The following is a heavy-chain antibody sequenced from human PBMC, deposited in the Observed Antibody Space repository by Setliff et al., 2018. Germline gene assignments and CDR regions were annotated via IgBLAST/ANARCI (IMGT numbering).Heavy chain of an antibody. CDR2: ISSYNDIT. D-gene: IGHD2-15*01. CDR3: AISTLSICSGGSCPNVFDV. Sequence: ASVKVSFKASGYILKRYGMCWVRQAPGQGLEWMGWISSYNDITKYAQRFQCRVTLTTDMSTSAAYMELRSLGSDDTAVYYCAISTLSICSGGSCPNVFDVWGQGTMVTVSS. V-gene: IGHV1-18*01. CDR1: GYILKRYG. J-gene: IGHJ3*01.